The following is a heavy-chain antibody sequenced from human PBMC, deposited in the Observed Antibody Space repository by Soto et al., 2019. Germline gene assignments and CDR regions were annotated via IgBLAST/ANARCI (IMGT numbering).Heavy chain of an antibody. CDR1: GFTFSSYA. J-gene: IGHJ5*02. Sequence: GGSLRLSCAASGFTFSSYAMHWVRQAPGKGLEYVSTISSNGGSKYYADSVKGRFTISRDNSKNNLYLQMNSLRAEDTAVYYCARVSQNYDILTGYINWSDPWGQGTLVTVS. CDR2: ISSNGGSK. CDR3: ARVSQNYDILTGYINWSDP. V-gene: IGHV3-64D*08. D-gene: IGHD3-9*01.